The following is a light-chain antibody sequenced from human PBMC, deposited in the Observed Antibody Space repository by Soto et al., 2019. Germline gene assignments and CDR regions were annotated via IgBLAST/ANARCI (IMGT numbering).Light chain of an antibody. V-gene: IGKV3-15*01. CDR2: GAS. CDR3: QQYNNWPPWT. CDR1: QSVSSN. J-gene: IGKJ1*01. Sequence: EIVMTQSPATLSVSPGERATLSCRASQSVSSNLAWYHQKPGQEPRLLIYGASTRATGSPAGFSGSGSGTEFTLTISSLQSEDFAVYYCQQYNNWPPWTFGQGTKVEIK.